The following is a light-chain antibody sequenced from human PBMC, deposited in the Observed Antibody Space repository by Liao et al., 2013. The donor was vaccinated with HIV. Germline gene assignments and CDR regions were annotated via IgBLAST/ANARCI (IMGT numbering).Light chain of an antibody. J-gene: IGLJ2*01. CDR1: KLGNRF. CDR2: QDT. Sequence: SYELTQPPSVSVSPGQTASITCSADKLGNRFTSWYQQRPGQSPVLVIYQDTKRPSGIPERFSGSNSGNTATLTISGTQAMDEADYYCQAWDSSTAVFGGGTKLTVL. CDR3: QAWDSSTAV. V-gene: IGLV3-1*01.